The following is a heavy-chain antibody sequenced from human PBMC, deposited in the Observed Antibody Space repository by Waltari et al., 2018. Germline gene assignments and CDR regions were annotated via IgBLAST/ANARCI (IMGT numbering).Heavy chain of an antibody. CDR1: GYTFTSYG. V-gene: IGHV1-18*03. Sequence: QVQLVQSGAEVKKPGASVKVSCKASGYTFTSYGISWVLQAPGKGLEWMGWISADKGNTNYAQKLQGRGTMTTDTSTSTADMELRSLRSDDMAVYYCARSPGVTANLRGDYWGQGTLVTVSS. CDR2: ISADKGNT. CDR3: ARSPGVTANLRGDY. J-gene: IGHJ4*02. D-gene: IGHD6-25*01.